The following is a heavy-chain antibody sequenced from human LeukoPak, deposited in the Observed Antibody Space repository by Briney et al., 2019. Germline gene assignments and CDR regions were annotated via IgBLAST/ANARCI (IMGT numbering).Heavy chain of an antibody. V-gene: IGHV4-39*07. CDR1: GGSISSSSYY. CDR3: ARSRTGAAQVHWYFDL. J-gene: IGHJ2*01. CDR2: IYYSGST. Sequence: SETLSLTCTVSGGSISSSSYYWDWIRQPPGKGLDWIGSIYYSGSTYYNPSLKSRVTISIDTSKNQFSLKLSSVTAADTAVYYCARSRTGAAQVHWYFDLWGRGTLVTVSS. D-gene: IGHD1-1*01.